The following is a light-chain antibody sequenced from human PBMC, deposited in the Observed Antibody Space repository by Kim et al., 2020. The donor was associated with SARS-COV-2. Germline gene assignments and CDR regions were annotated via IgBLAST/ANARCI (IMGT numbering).Light chain of an antibody. J-gene: IGKJ1*01. CDR3: QQYSSSPAT. Sequence: PPGERSTRACRASHRVSSNYLAWYQQKPGQAPRLLIYGASSRATGIPDRFSGSGSGTDFTLTITRLEPEDFAVYYCQQYSSSPATFGQGTKVDIK. CDR1: HRVSSNY. V-gene: IGKV3-20*01. CDR2: GAS.